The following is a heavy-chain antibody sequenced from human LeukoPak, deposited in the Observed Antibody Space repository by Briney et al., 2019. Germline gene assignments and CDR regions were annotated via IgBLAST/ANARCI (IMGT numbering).Heavy chain of an antibody. V-gene: IGHV4-34*01. D-gene: IGHD6-19*01. J-gene: IGHJ4*02. CDR3: ARKHPHRHSSGWYALDY. CDR1: GGSFSGYY. CDR2: INHSGTT. Sequence: SETLSLTCAVYGGSFSGYYWSWIRQAPGKGLEWIGEINHSGTTNFNPSLMSRVTISIDTSEAQVSLRLNSVTAADTAVYYCARKHPHRHSSGWYALDYWGPGTLVTVSS.